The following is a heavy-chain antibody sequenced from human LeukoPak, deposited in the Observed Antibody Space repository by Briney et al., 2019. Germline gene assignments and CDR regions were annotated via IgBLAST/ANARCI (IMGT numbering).Heavy chain of an antibody. J-gene: IGHJ4*02. D-gene: IGHD6-19*01. Sequence: SGGSLRLSCAASGFTFSSYGMHWVRQAPGKGLEWVAVISYDGSNKYYADSVKGRFTISRDNSKNTLYLQMNSLRAEDTAVYYCAKDNRAVAGYYFDYWGQGTLVTVSS. V-gene: IGHV3-30*18. CDR2: ISYDGSNK. CDR3: AKDNRAVAGYYFDY. CDR1: GFTFSSYG.